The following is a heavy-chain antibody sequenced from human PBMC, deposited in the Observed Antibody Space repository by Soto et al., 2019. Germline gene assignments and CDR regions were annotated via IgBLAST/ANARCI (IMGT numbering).Heavy chain of an antibody. CDR3: ARECVYCSGGSCYSEDYYYYYYMDV. Sequence: ASVKVSCKASGYTFTSYGISWVRQAPGQGLEWMGWISAYNGNTNYAQKLQGRVTMTTDTSTSTAYMELRSLRSDDTAVYYCARECVYCSGGSCYSEDYYYYYYMDVWGKGTTVTVSS. V-gene: IGHV1-18*01. CDR2: ISAYNGNT. D-gene: IGHD2-15*01. CDR1: GYTFTSYG. J-gene: IGHJ6*03.